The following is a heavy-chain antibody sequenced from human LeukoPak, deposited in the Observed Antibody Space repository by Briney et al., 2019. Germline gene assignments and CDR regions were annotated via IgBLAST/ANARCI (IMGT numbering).Heavy chain of an antibody. CDR2: IISDGSST. J-gene: IGHJ3*02. D-gene: IGHD6-19*01. CDR3: AREDVDITVATSGAFDI. CDR1: GFTFNRFW. Sequence: GGSLRLSCAASGFTFNRFWMHWVRQAPGEGLVWVSRIISDGSSTNYADSVKGRFTISRDNAKNTLYLQMNTLKAEDTALYYCAREDVDITVATSGAFDIWGQGTMVTVSS. V-gene: IGHV3-74*01.